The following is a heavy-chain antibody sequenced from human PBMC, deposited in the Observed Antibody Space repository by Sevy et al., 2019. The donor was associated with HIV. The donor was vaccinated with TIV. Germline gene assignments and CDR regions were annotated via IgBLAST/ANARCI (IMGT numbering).Heavy chain of an antibody. D-gene: IGHD3-16*02. Sequence: GGSLRLSCAASGFTFSDYYMSWIRQAPGKGLEWVSYISSSGSTIYYADSVKGRFTISRENAKNSLYLQMISLRAEDTAVYYCARALGGIYDYVWGSYRHSYFDYWGQGTLVTVSS. V-gene: IGHV3-11*01. CDR3: ARALGGIYDYVWGSYRHSYFDY. CDR2: ISSSGSTI. J-gene: IGHJ4*02. CDR1: GFTFSDYY.